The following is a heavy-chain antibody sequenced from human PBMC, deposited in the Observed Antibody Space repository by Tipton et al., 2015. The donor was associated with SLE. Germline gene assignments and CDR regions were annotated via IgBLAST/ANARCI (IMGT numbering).Heavy chain of an antibody. Sequence: TLSLTCTVSGGSISGYYWTWIRQPPGKGLEWIGYIYDTGITNCNPSLKSRVTISADTSKNQFSLKLRSVTAADTAVYYCATMVRGGGGNGYWGQGTLVTVSS. CDR3: ATMVRGGGGNGY. J-gene: IGHJ4*02. CDR1: GGSISGYY. D-gene: IGHD3-10*01. CDR2: IYDTGIT. V-gene: IGHV4-59*07.